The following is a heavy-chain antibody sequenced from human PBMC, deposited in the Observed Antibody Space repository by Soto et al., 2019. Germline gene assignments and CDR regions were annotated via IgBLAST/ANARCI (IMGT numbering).Heavy chain of an antibody. CDR3: AKDMMGATEGV. CDR1: GGTFSSSA. CDR2: TIPILGTA. Sequence: QVQLVQSGAEVKKPGSSVKVSCKASGGTFSSSAINWVRQAPGQGLEWMGGTIPILGTANYAQTFQGRVTITADEFTRTVYMELNSLRAEDTAVYYCAKDMMGATEGVWGQGTLVAVSS. D-gene: IGHD1-26*01. V-gene: IGHV1-69*01. J-gene: IGHJ4*02.